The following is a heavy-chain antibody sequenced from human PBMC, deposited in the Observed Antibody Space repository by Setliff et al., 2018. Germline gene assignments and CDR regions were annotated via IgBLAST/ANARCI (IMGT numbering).Heavy chain of an antibody. J-gene: IGHJ4*02. CDR1: GYTFTNYG. V-gene: IGHV1-18*01. D-gene: IGHD3-22*01. Sequence: ASVKVSCKASGYTFTNYGINWVRQAPGQGLEWLGWISAYNGNTHYAQKLQGRVTMTTDTSTSTAYMELRSLRSDDTAVYYCARGHSTGTTDYWGQGTLVTSPQ. CDR3: ARGHSTGTTDY. CDR2: ISAYNGNT.